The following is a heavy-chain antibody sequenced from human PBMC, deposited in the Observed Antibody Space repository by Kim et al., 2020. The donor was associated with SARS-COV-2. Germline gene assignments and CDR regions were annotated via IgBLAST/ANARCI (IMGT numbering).Heavy chain of an antibody. D-gene: IGHD6-13*01. CDR3: VKVEAGPEDFDF. V-gene: IGHV3-64D*06. CDR2: ISSSGDAT. CDR1: GFTFSNHA. J-gene: IGHJ4*02. Sequence: GGSLRLSCSASGFTFSNHALNWVRQAPGQGLESVAAISSSGDATYYADSVKGRFRISRDNSINTLYLQMSSLRAEDTAVYYCVKVEAGPEDFDFWRQGTRVTVSS.